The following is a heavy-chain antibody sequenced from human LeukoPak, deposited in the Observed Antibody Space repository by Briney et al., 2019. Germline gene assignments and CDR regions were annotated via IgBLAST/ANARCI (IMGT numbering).Heavy chain of an antibody. CDR3: ARDDGCSGGSCYRINYYYYMDV. Sequence: GGSLRLSCAASGFTFSSYAMHWVRQAPGKGLEWVAVISYDGSNKYYADSVKGRFTISRDNSKNTLYLQMNSLRAEDTAVYYCARDDGCSGGSCYRINYYYYMDVWGKGTTVTVSS. J-gene: IGHJ6*03. CDR1: GFTFSSYA. V-gene: IGHV3-30*04. CDR2: ISYDGSNK. D-gene: IGHD2-15*01.